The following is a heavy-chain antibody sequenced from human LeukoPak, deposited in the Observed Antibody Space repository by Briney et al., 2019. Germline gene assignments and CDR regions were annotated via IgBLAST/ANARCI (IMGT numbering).Heavy chain of an antibody. D-gene: IGHD3-3*01. J-gene: IGHJ2*01. CDR2: FDPEDGET. Sequence: GASVKVSCKVSGYTLTELSMHWVRQAPGKGLEWMGGFDPEDGETIYAQKFQGRVTMTEDTSTDTAYMELSSLRSEDTAVYYCATGQFQGALEWLSGYFSGWYFDLWGRGTLVAVSS. CDR3: ATGQFQGALEWLSGYFSGWYFDL. V-gene: IGHV1-24*01. CDR1: GYTLTELS.